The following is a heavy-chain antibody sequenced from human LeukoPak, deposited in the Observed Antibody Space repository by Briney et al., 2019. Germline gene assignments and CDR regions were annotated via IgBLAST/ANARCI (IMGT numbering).Heavy chain of an antibody. J-gene: IGHJ3*02. CDR1: GFTFSTYT. CDR3: ARDRYSTSLDAFDI. D-gene: IGHD6-13*01. V-gene: IGHV3-21*01. Sequence: GGSLRLSCAASGFTFSTYTMIWFRQAPGKGLEWVSSISSSSTYIYYADSVKGRFTISRDSAKNALYLQMNSLRAEGTAVYYCARDRYSTSLDAFDIWGQGTMVTVSS. CDR2: ISSSSTYI.